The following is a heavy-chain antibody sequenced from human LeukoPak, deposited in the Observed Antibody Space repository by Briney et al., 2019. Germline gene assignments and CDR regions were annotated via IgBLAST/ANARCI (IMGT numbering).Heavy chain of an antibody. Sequence: SEALSLTCTVSGGSISSSSYHWGWIRQPPGKGLETNGSIYYSGSTYYNPSPKSRVTISVNTSKNPFTLKPSSETATDTAVYDCARQSTADVWGKGTTVTVSS. CDR2: IYYSGST. V-gene: IGHV4-39*01. D-gene: IGHD2-2*01. CDR3: ARQSTADV. J-gene: IGHJ6*04. CDR1: GGSISSSSYH.